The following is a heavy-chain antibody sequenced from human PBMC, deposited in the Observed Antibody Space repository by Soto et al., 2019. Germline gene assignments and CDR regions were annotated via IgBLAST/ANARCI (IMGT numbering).Heavy chain of an antibody. J-gene: IGHJ4*02. Sequence: EVQLVESGGGLVQPGGSLRLSCAASGFTFSSYWMHWVRQAPGKGLVWVSRINIDGKTTSYADSVKGRFTISRDNAKKTLYLQMNSLRAEDTAVYYCARVGVGSYPFDFCGQGTLVTVSA. V-gene: IGHV3-74*01. CDR1: GFTFSSYW. D-gene: IGHD3-10*01. CDR3: ARVGVGSYPFDF. CDR2: INIDGKTT.